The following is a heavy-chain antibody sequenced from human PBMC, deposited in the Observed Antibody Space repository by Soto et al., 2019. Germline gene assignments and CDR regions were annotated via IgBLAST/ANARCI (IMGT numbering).Heavy chain of an antibody. Sequence: SETLSLTCSVSGGSISTVGHYWTWIRQPPGKGLEWIGSIYHTGSTYYSKSLRSRLTMSVDTSKSQFSLRLSSVTAADTAVYYCARATGTLRSRNCDYWGQGSLVAVSS. CDR3: ARATGTLRSRNCDY. V-gene: IGHV4-31*03. CDR1: GGSISTVGHY. J-gene: IGHJ4*02. CDR2: IYHTGST. D-gene: IGHD1-1*01.